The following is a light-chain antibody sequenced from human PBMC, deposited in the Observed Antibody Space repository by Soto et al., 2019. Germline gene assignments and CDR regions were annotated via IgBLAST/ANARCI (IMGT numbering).Light chain of an antibody. CDR3: QSYDRSLSGYV. V-gene: IGLV1-40*01. CDR1: SSNIGAGYE. CDR2: ENN. Sequence: QSVLTQPPSVSEAPGQRVTISCTGSSSNIGAGYEAHWYQQVPGTAPKLLIYENNNRPSGVPDRFSGSKSGTSASLAITGLQAEAEVEYYCQSYDRSLSGYVFGTGTKLAVL. J-gene: IGLJ1*01.